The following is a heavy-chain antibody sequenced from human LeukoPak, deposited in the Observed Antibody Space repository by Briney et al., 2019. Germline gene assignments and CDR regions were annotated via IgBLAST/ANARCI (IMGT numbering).Heavy chain of an antibody. Sequence: GGSLRLSCAASGFTVSSNYMSWVRQAPGKGLEWVSVIYSGGSTYYVDSVKGRFTISRDNSKNALYLQMNSLRAEDTAVYYCARDKTFDIWGQGTMVTVSS. J-gene: IGHJ3*02. CDR3: ARDKTFDI. V-gene: IGHV3-53*01. CDR1: GFTVSSNY. CDR2: IYSGGST.